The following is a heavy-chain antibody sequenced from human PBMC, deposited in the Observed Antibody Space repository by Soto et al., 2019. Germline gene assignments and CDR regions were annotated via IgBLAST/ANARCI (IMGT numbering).Heavy chain of an antibody. V-gene: IGHV1-18*01. CDR3: ARGRYGDY. Sequence: QVHLVQSGAEVKKPGASVKVSCKGSGYAFTTYGITWVRQAPGQGLEWMGWISAPNGNTNYAQKLHGRVTVTRDTSTSTAYMELRSLRSDDTAVYYCARGRYGDYWGQGALVTVSS. D-gene: IGHD1-1*01. CDR1: GYAFTTYG. CDR2: ISAPNGNT. J-gene: IGHJ4*02.